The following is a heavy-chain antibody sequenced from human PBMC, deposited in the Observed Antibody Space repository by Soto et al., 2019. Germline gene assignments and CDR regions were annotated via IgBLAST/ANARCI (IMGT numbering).Heavy chain of an antibody. CDR1: GFSLSTSGLG. D-gene: IGHD6-19*01. CDR3: AHRHSGWYLFDY. Sequence: QITLKESGPTLVRPTQTLTLTCTFSGFSLSTSGLGVGWIRQPPGKALEWLALIYWNDDKRYSPSLKARLTITKDTSKNQVVRTMTNMDPVDKATYYCAHRHSGWYLFDYWGQGTLVTVSS. CDR2: IYWNDDK. V-gene: IGHV2-5*01. J-gene: IGHJ4*02.